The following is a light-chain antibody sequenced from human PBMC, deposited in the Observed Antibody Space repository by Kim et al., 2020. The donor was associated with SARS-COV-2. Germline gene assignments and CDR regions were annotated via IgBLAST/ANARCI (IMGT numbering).Light chain of an antibody. CDR2: DAT. CDR1: QSISTY. CDR3: QQRDSWPLT. J-gene: IGKJ4*01. Sequence: LSPGERSTLSCRASQSISTYLAWYQQKPGQPPRLLIHDATNRATGIPARFSGSGSGTDFTLTISSLEPEDFAVYYCQQRDSWPLTFGGGTKVDIK. V-gene: IGKV3-11*01.